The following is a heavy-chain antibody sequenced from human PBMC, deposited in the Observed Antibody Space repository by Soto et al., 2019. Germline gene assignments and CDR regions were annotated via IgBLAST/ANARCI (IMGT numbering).Heavy chain of an antibody. CDR1: GFTFSSYG. V-gene: IGHV3-33*01. CDR2: IWYDGSNK. J-gene: IGHJ6*03. D-gene: IGHD2-15*01. Sequence: GGSLRLSCAASGFTFSSYGMHWVRQAPGKGLEWVAVIWYDGSNKYYADSVKGRFTISRDNSKNKLYLQMNSLGAEDTAVYYCARGGDGVVASYYYYMDVWGKGTTVTVSS. CDR3: ARGGDGVVASYYYYMDV.